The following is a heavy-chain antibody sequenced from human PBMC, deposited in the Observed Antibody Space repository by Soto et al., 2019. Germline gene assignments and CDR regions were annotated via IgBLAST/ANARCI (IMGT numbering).Heavy chain of an antibody. CDR1: GGTFSSYA. Sequence: SVKVSCKASGGTFSSYAISWVRQAPGQGLEWMGGIIPIFGTANYAQKFQGRVTITADESTSTAYMELSSLRSEDTAVYYCASKRVYAGAPEYYYYYGMDVWGQGTTVTVSS. J-gene: IGHJ6*02. D-gene: IGHD2-8*01. V-gene: IGHV1-69*13. CDR3: ASKRVYAGAPEYYYYYGMDV. CDR2: IIPIFGTA.